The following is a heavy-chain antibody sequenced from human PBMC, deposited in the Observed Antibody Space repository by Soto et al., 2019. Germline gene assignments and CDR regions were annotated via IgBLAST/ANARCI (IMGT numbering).Heavy chain of an antibody. CDR2: INHSGST. Sequence: SETLSLTCAVYGGSFSGYYWSWIRQPPGKGLEWIGEINHSGSTNYNPSLKSRVTISVDTSKNQFSLKLSSVTAADTAVYYCARVQYYGSGSYYIRYYFDYWGQGTLVTVSS. D-gene: IGHD3-10*01. CDR1: GGSFSGYY. CDR3: ARVQYYGSGSYYIRYYFDY. J-gene: IGHJ4*02. V-gene: IGHV4-34*01.